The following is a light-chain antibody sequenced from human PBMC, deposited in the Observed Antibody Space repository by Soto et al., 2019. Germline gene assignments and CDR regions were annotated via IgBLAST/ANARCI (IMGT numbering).Light chain of an antibody. CDR2: EVS. CDR1: SSDVGGYNY. Sequence: QSALTQPASVSGSPGQSITISCTGTSSDVGGYNYVSWYQHHPGKAPKLMIYEVSNRPSGVSNRFSGSKSGKTASLTISGLRAEDEADYYCTSYTSSSTLVFGGGTKLTVL. CDR3: TSYTSSSTLV. V-gene: IGLV2-14*01. J-gene: IGLJ3*02.